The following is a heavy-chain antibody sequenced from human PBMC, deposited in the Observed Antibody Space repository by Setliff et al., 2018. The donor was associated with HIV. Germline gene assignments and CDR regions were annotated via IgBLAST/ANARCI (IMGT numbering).Heavy chain of an antibody. CDR1: GGSIGTANW. V-gene: IGHV4-4*02. D-gene: IGHD2-15*01. CDR3: AKGTPSCSFCFDN. Sequence: TSETLSLTCAVSGGSIGTANWWSWVRQPPGQGLEWIGEIYYSGNTNYNPSLKSRVTMSVDKPKNHLSLKLSSVTAADTALYYCAKGTPSCSFCFDNWGLGTLVTVS. J-gene: IGHJ4*02. CDR2: IYYSGNT.